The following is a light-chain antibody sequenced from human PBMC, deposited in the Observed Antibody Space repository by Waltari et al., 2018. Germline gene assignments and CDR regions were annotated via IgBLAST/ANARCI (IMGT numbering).Light chain of an antibody. CDR2: GAS. CDR1: QSVSSN. V-gene: IGKV3-15*01. Sequence: EIVMTQSPVTLSVSPGERATLSCRASQSVSSNLAWYQQKPGQGSRLLIYGASTRATGIPARFSGSGSGTEFTLTISSLQSEDFAVYYCQQYNKWPLTFGGGTKVEIK. J-gene: IGKJ4*01. CDR3: QQYNKWPLT.